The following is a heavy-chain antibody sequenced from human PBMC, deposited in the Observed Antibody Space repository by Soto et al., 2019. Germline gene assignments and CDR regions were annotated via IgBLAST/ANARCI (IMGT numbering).Heavy chain of an antibody. CDR3: AKTITLSRSDDSRCGGYLIDH. CDR2: ISHEGNSK. J-gene: IGHJ4*01. D-gene: IGHD2-2*03. Sequence: QVHLVESGGGVVQPGGSLRLSCAASGFTFSVFGMHWVRQAPGKGPEWVEVISHEGNSKHYADSVKGRFSISRDNAKYTLSLFMYSLRPEDTALYYCAKTITLSRSDDSRCGGYLIDHWGHGTLVSVSS. CDR1: GFTFSVFG. V-gene: IGHV3-30*18.